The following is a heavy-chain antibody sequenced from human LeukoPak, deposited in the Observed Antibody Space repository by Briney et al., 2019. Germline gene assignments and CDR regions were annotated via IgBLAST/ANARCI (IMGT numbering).Heavy chain of an antibody. V-gene: IGHV6-1*01. D-gene: IGHD6-19*01. CDR2: TYYRSKLYN. Sequence: SQTLSLTCVVSGDSVSSKNGAWNWIRQSPSRGLEWLGRTYYRSKLYNDYAESIEVRMTISQDTSKNQYSLHLNSVTPDDTAVYYCARDFGTTGWHTFDYWGQGTLVTVSS. J-gene: IGHJ4*02. CDR1: GDSVSSKNGA. CDR3: ARDFGTTGWHTFDY.